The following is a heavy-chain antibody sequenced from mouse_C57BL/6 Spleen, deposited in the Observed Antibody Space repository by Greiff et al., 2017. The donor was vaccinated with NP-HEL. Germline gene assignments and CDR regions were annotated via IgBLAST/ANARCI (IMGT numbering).Heavy chain of an antibody. J-gene: IGHJ4*01. CDR2: IYPGSGNT. D-gene: IGHD2-1*01. CDR1: GYTFTDYY. V-gene: IGHV1-76*01. CDR3: ARTYGNYAYYYAMDY. Sequence: QVQLQQSGAELVRPGASVKLSCKASGYTFTDYYINWVKQRPGQGLEWIARIYPGSGNTYYNEKFKGKATLTAEKSSSTAYMQLSSLTSEDSAVYFCARTYGNYAYYYAMDYWGQGTSVTVSS.